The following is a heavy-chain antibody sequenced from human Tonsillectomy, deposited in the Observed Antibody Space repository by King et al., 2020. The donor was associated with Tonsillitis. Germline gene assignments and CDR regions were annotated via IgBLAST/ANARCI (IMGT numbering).Heavy chain of an antibody. D-gene: IGHD4-23*01. Sequence: QLVQSGAEVKRPGASVKVSCKTSGFPFTGYYIHWVRQAPGQGLEWLGWINPNSGGTNYAQKFQGWVTLTRDTSISTAYLELGRLKSDDTAVYYCARDGAPGGNSGKGADYWGQGTLVTVSS. J-gene: IGHJ4*02. V-gene: IGHV1-2*04. CDR1: GFPFTGYY. CDR2: INPNSGGT. CDR3: ARDGAPGGNSGKGADY.